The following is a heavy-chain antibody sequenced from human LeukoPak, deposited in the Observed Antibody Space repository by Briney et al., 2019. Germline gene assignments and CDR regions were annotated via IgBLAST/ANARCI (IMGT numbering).Heavy chain of an antibody. CDR3: ARGRYYDSSGYLDY. CDR1: GFTFSSYW. Sequence: GRSLRLSCAASGFTFSSYWMHWVRQAPGKGLVWVSRINSDGSSTSYADSVKGRFTISRDNAKNTLYLQMNSLRAEDTAVYYCARGRYYDSSGYLDYWGQGTLVTVSS. V-gene: IGHV3-74*01. J-gene: IGHJ4*02. D-gene: IGHD3-22*01. CDR2: INSDGSST.